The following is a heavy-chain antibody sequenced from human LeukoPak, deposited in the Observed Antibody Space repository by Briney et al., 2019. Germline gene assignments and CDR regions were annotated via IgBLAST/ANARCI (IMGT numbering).Heavy chain of an antibody. Sequence: PGGSLRLSCAPSGFTFSNYAMGWVRQAPGKGLDWVSAISGGGDSTYYADSVRGRFTISRDNSKNTLYLQMNSVRAEDTALYFCAKVVNSGSYYYFDYWGQGAPVTVS. CDR1: GFTFSNYA. J-gene: IGHJ4*02. CDR2: ISGGGDST. D-gene: IGHD1-26*01. CDR3: AKVVNSGSYYYFDY. V-gene: IGHV3-23*01.